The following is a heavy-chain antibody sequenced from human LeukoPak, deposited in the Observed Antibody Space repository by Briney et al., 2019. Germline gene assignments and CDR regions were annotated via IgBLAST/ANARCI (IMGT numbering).Heavy chain of an antibody. D-gene: IGHD4-23*01. CDR3: ASRWPLDY. J-gene: IGHJ4*02. V-gene: IGHV4-38-2*02. Sequence: SETLSLTCTVSGGSISGYYWGWIRQPPGKGLEWIGSIYHSGSTYYNPSLKSRVTISVDTSKNQFSLKLSSVTAADTAVYYCASRWPLDYGGQGTLVTVSS. CDR1: GGSISGYY. CDR2: IYHSGST.